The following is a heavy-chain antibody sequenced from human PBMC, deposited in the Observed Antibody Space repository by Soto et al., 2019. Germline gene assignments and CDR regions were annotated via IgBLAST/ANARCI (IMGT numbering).Heavy chain of an antibody. Sequence: GGSLRLSCAASGFSLSDYAVAWVRQAPGKGLEWVSMLSASGTTTYYADSVKGRFAISRDNSKNTLYLQMNSLRAEDTALYYCAKDFVSGSFAPWGQGTLVTVSS. CDR1: GFSLSDYA. D-gene: IGHD1-26*01. J-gene: IGHJ5*02. V-gene: IGHV3-23*01. CDR2: LSASGTTT. CDR3: AKDFVSGSFAP.